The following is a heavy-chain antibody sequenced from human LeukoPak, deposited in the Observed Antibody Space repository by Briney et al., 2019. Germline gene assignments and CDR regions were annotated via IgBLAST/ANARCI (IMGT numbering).Heavy chain of an antibody. CDR1: GYTFTSYG. V-gene: IGHV1-18*01. CDR3: ARESRVGAVAGSVDYYYYMDV. J-gene: IGHJ6*03. CDR2: ISAYNGNT. D-gene: IGHD6-19*01. Sequence: EASVKVSCKASGYTFTSYGISWVRQAPGQGLEWMGWISAYNGNTNYAQKLQGRVTMTTDTSTSTAYMELRSLRSDDTAVYYCARESRVGAVAGSVDYYYYMDVWGKGTTVTVSS.